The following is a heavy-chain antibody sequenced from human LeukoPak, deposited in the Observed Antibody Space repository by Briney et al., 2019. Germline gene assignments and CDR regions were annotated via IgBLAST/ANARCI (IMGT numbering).Heavy chain of an antibody. D-gene: IGHD1-26*01. CDR1: GFTFSSYS. Sequence: GGSLRLSCAASGFTFSSYSMNWVRQAPGKGLEWVSSISSSSSYIYYADSVKGRFTISRDNAKNSLYLQMNSLRAEDTAVYYCARDLGPTRPWYFDLWGRGTLVTVSS. J-gene: IGHJ2*01. CDR2: ISSSSSYI. V-gene: IGHV3-21*01. CDR3: ARDLGPTRPWYFDL.